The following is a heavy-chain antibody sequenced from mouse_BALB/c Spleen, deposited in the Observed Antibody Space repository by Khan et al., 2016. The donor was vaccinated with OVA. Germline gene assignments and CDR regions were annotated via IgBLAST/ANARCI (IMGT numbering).Heavy chain of an antibody. Sequence: VQLQQSGPELMKPGASVKISCKASGYSFTSYYIHWVMQSHGKSLEWIGYIDPFSGGTTYNQKFKGKATLPVDNSSSTAYIHLSNLTSEDSAVYYCTRHGYVAWFTYWGQGTLVTVAA. J-gene: IGHJ3*01. CDR3: TRHGYVAWFTY. CDR1: GYSFTSYY. D-gene: IGHD2-2*01. V-gene: IGHV1S135*01. CDR2: IDPFSGGT.